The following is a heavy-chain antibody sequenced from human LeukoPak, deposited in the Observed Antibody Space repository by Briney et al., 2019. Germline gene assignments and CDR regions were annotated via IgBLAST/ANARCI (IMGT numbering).Heavy chain of an antibody. Sequence: ASVKVSCKVSGYTLTELSMHWVRQAPGKGLEWMGGFDPEDGETIYAQKFQGRVTMTADTSTDTAYIELSSLRSEDTAVYYCATGIVVVVAATNPEYFQHWGQGTLVTVSS. V-gene: IGHV1-24*01. CDR3: ATGIVVVVAATNPEYFQH. CDR1: GYTLTELS. D-gene: IGHD2-15*01. CDR2: FDPEDGET. J-gene: IGHJ1*01.